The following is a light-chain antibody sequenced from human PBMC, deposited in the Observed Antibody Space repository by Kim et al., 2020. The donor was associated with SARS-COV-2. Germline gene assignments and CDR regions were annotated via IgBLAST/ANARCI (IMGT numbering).Light chain of an antibody. CDR1: SLRSYY. Sequence: AFGQTVRITCQGGSLRSYYASWYQQKPGQATVLVIYGKNNRPSGIPDRFSGSSSGNTASLTITGAQAEDEADYYCNSRDSSGNHHVFGTGTKVTVL. CDR3: NSRDSSGNHHV. CDR2: GKN. J-gene: IGLJ1*01. V-gene: IGLV3-19*01.